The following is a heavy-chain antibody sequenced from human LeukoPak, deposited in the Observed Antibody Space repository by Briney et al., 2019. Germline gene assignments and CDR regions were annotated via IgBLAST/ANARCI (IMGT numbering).Heavy chain of an antibody. D-gene: IGHD6-13*01. Sequence: PGGSLRLSCAASGFTFSSYSMNWIRQAPGKGLEWVSSISSSSSYIYYADSVKGRSTISRDNAKNSLYLQMNSLRAEDTAVYYCARGRYSSSFGDFDYWGQGTLVTVSS. CDR3: ARGRYSSSFGDFDY. CDR2: ISSSSSYI. J-gene: IGHJ4*02. V-gene: IGHV3-21*01. CDR1: GFTFSSYS.